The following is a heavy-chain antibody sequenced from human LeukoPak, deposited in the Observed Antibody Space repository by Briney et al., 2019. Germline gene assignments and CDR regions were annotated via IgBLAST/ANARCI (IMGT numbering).Heavy chain of an antibody. CDR3: AREIGSRGWYYFDY. Sequence: SVRVSCKASGGTFSSYAISWVRQAPGQGLEWMGGIIPIFGTANYAQKFQGRVTITTDESTSTAYMELSSLRSEDTAVYYCAREIGSRGWYYFDYWGQGTLVTVSS. J-gene: IGHJ4*02. D-gene: IGHD6-19*01. CDR2: IIPIFGTA. CDR1: GGTFSSYA. V-gene: IGHV1-69*05.